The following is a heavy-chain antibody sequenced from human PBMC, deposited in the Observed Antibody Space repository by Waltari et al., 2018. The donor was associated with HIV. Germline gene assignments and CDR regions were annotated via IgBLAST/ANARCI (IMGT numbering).Heavy chain of an antibody. CDR2: IYYDGNNK. Sequence: QVHLVESGGGVVQPGGSLKLSCAASGFTFSNYLMHWVRQAPGKGLEWVTFIYYDGNNKNYADSVKGRFTISRDKSKKTVYLQMNSLRHEDTALYYCARGGLAISPAGTRLYTGMDVWGQGTTVTVSS. CDR1: GFTFSNYL. D-gene: IGHD6-13*01. CDR3: ARGGLAISPAGTRLYTGMDV. V-gene: IGHV3-30*02. J-gene: IGHJ6*02.